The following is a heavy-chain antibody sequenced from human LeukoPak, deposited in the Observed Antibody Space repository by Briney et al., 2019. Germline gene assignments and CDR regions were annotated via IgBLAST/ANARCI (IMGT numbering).Heavy chain of an antibody. Sequence: SETLSLTCTVSGDSISSYYWSWIRQPPGKGLEWIGYIYHSGNTNSNPSLKSRVTISVDTTTNQFSLKLSSVTAADTAVYYCARSIIVVVAAGAFDIWGQATMVTVSS. CDR3: ARSIIVVVAAGAFDI. CDR2: IYHSGNT. CDR1: GDSISSYY. J-gene: IGHJ3*02. D-gene: IGHD2-21*02. V-gene: IGHV4-59*08.